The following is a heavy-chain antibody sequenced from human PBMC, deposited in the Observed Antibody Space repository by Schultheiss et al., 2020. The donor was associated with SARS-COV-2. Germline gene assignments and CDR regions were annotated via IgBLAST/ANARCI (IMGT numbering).Heavy chain of an antibody. J-gene: IGHJ4*02. V-gene: IGHV3-33*08. CDR2: IWYDGSKK. CDR3: ARGLYYYDSSGYYSR. D-gene: IGHD3-22*01. Sequence: GGSLRLSCAASGFTFSSYAMHWVRQAPGKGLEWVAVIWYDGSKKYYADSVKGRFTISRDNSKTTLYLQMNSLRAEDTAVYYCARGLYYYDSSGYYSRWGQGTLVTVS. CDR1: GFTFSSYA.